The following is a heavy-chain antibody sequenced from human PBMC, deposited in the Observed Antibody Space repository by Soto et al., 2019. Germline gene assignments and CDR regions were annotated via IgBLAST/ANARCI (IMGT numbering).Heavy chain of an antibody. Sequence: GASVKVSCKVSGYTLTELSMHWVRQAPGKGLEWMGGFDPEDGETIYAQKFQGRVTMTEDTSTDTAYMELSSLRSEDTAVYYCATGFGLWYYFDYWGQGTLVTVSS. CDR2: FDPEDGET. V-gene: IGHV1-24*01. J-gene: IGHJ4*02. CDR1: GYTLTELS. D-gene: IGHD3-10*01. CDR3: ATGFGLWYYFDY.